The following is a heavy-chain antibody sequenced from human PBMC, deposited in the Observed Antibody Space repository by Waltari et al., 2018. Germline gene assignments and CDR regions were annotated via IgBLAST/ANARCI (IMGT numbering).Heavy chain of an antibody. CDR3: ARVLGKSVGAILAY. J-gene: IGHJ4*02. D-gene: IGHD1-26*01. V-gene: IGHV1-2*06. Sequence: QVQLVQSGAEVKKPGSSVKVSCKASGGTFSSYAISWVRQAPGQGLEWMGRINPNSGGTNYAQKFQGRVTRTRDTSISTAYMELSRLRSDDTAVYYCARVLGKSVGAILAYWGQGTLVTVSS. CDR2: INPNSGGT. CDR1: GGTFSSYA.